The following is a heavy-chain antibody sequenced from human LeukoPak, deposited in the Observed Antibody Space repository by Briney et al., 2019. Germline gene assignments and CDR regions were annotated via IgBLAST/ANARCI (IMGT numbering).Heavy chain of an antibody. Sequence: SETLSLTCTVSGGSISNYYWSWIRQPPGKGLEWIGYVYYTGSTNYNPSLTSRVNISVDTSKNQFSLNLTSVTAADTAVYYCARWGSIAVARFDYWGQGTLVTVSS. CDR3: ARWGSIAVARFDY. CDR2: VYYTGST. J-gene: IGHJ4*02. V-gene: IGHV4-59*01. CDR1: GGSISNYY. D-gene: IGHD6-6*01.